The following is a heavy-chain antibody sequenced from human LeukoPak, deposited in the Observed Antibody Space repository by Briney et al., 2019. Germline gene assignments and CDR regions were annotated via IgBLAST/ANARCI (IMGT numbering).Heavy chain of an antibody. V-gene: IGHV3-74*01. CDR3: ARDGILVAGTVDWFDP. Sequence: GGSLRLSCEASGFTFSSYWMHWVRQASGKGLVWVSRINSDRSITSYADSVKGRFTISRDNAKNTLYLQMNSLRVEDTAMYYCARDGILVAGTVDWFDPWGQGTLVTVSS. J-gene: IGHJ5*02. CDR2: INSDRSIT. CDR1: GFTFSSYW. D-gene: IGHD6-19*01.